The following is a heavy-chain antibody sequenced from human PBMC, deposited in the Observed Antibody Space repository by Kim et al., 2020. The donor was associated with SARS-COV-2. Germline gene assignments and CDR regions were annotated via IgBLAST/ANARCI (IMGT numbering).Heavy chain of an antibody. CDR3: AIEEHEYSSSSGWFDP. CDR1: GGTFSSYA. J-gene: IGHJ5*02. CDR2: IIPIFGTA. D-gene: IGHD6-6*01. Sequence: SVKVSCKASGGTFSSYAISWVRQAPGQGLEWMGGIIPIFGTANYAQKFQGRVTITADESTSTAYMELSSLRSEDTAVYYCAIEEHEYSSSSGWFDPWGQGTLVTVSS. V-gene: IGHV1-69*13.